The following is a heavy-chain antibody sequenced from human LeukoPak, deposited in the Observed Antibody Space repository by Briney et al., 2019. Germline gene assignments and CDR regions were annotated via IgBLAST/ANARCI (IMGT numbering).Heavy chain of an antibody. CDR2: ISIDGGRT. Sequence: PGGSLRLSCAASGFTFSSYAMSWVRQAPGKGPEWVSTISIDGGRTYYADSVKGRFTVSRDTSKNTLYLQTNSLRAEDTAVYYCARKGIGSSRYQNMDVWGKGTTVTVSS. CDR1: GFTFSSYA. D-gene: IGHD6-25*01. CDR3: ARKGIGSSRYQNMDV. V-gene: IGHV3-23*01. J-gene: IGHJ6*03.